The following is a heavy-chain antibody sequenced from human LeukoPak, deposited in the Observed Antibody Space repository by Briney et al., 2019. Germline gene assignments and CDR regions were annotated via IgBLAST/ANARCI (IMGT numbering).Heavy chain of an antibody. CDR2: IYYSGST. Sequence: SETLSLTCTVSGGSVSSGPYYWSWIRQPPGEGLEWIGYIYYSGSTNYNPSLKSRVTISVDTSKNQFSLKLSSVTAADTAVYYCARGATEYYYDSSGLFDYWGQGTLVTVSS. CDR3: ARGATEYYYDSSGLFDY. V-gene: IGHV4-61*01. D-gene: IGHD3-22*01. CDR1: GGSVSSGPYY. J-gene: IGHJ4*02.